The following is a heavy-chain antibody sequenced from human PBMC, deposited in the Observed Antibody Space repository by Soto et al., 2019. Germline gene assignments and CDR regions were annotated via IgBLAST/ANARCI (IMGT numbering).Heavy chain of an antibody. CDR1: GGSFSGYY. D-gene: IGHD6-13*01. Sequence: PSETLSLTCAVYGGSFSGYYWSWIRQPPGKGLEWIGEINHSGSTNYNPSLKSRVTISVDTSKNQFSLKLSSVTAADTAVYYCAGRGSSSWYGSKHWGQGTLVTSPQ. J-gene: IGHJ1*01. CDR3: AGRGSSSWYGSKH. CDR2: INHSGST. V-gene: IGHV4-34*01.